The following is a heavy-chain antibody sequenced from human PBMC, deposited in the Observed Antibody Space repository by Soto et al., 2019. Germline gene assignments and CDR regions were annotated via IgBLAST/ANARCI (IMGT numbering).Heavy chain of an antibody. V-gene: IGHV4-39*01. CDR1: GGSISSSSYY. Sequence: SETLSLTCTVSGGSISSSSYYWGWIRQPPGKGLEWIGSIYYSGSTYYNPSLKSRVTISVDTSKNQFSLKLSSVTAADTAVYYCAMSIVGATISFDYWGQGTMGTVSS. CDR2: IYYSGST. J-gene: IGHJ4*02. CDR3: AMSIVGATISFDY. D-gene: IGHD1-26*01.